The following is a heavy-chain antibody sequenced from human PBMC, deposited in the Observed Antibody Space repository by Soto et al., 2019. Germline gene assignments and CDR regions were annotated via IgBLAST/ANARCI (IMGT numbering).Heavy chain of an antibody. CDR2: ISGSGGST. CDR1: GFTFSSYA. D-gene: IGHD2-21*02. CDR3: ASPPYCGGDCYLGAGG. Sequence: EVQLLESGGGLVQPGGSLRLSCAASGFTFSSYAMSWVRQAPGKGLEWVSAISGSGGSTYYADSVKGRFTISRDNSRNTLYLQMNSLRAEDTAVYYCASPPYCGGDCYLGAGGWGQGTLVTVSS. J-gene: IGHJ4*02. V-gene: IGHV3-23*01.